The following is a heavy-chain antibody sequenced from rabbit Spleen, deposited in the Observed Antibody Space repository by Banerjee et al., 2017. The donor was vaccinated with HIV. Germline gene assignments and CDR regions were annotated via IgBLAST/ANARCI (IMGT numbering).Heavy chain of an antibody. J-gene: IGHJ2*01. D-gene: IGHD1-1*01. CDR3: ARNYVNAFDP. CDR2: ITGSNSDFT. Sequence: QSLEESGGDLVKPGASLTLTCTASGFSFSSNDYMCWVRQAPGKGLEWISCITGSNSDFTYSATWAKGRFTISKTSSTTVTLQMTSLTVADTATYFCARNYVNAFDPWGPGTLVTVS. V-gene: IGHV1S40*01. CDR1: GFSFSSNDY.